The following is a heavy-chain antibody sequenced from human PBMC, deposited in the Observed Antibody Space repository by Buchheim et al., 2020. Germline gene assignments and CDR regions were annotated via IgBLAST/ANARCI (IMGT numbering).Heavy chain of an antibody. D-gene: IGHD3-10*01. V-gene: IGHV3-30*18. J-gene: IGHJ4*02. CDR3: AKDPARLLVPLYYFDS. CDR1: GFTFSNYG. CDR2: ISYVGSRK. Sequence: QVHLAETGGGVVQPGQSLRLSCSASGFTFSNYGMHWVRQAPGKGLEWVAVISYVGSRKFYADSVRGRFTISRDDSRNTLYLHMNSLGAEDTAVYYCAKDPARLLVPLYYFDSWGQGTL.